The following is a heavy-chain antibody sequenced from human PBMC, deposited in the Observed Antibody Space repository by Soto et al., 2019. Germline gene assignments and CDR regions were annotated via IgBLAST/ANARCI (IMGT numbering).Heavy chain of an antibody. V-gene: IGHV3-53*01. Sequence: GGSLRLSCAASGFTFSHYYVTWVRQAPGKGLKWVSIIYSGSSTYYADSVKGRFTISRDIYKNTVYLEMNSLRAEDTAVYYCASSGYDYYYYAMDVWGQGTTVTVSS. J-gene: IGHJ6*02. CDR3: ASSGYDYYYYAMDV. CDR2: IYSGSST. D-gene: IGHD5-12*01. CDR1: GFTFSHYY.